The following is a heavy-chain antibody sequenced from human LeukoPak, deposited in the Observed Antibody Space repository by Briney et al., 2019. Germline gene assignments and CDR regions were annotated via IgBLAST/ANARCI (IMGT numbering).Heavy chain of an antibody. J-gene: IGHJ4*02. V-gene: IGHV3-11*04. D-gene: IGHD3-10*01. CDR2: ISSSGSTI. Sequence: GGSLRLSCAASGFTFSDYYMSWIRQAPGKGLEWVSYISSSGSTIYYADSVKGRFTISRDNAKNSLSLQMNSLRAEDTAVYYCARDSSWFGELSFDYWGQGTLVTVSS. CDR3: ARDSSWFGELSFDY. CDR1: GFTFSDYY.